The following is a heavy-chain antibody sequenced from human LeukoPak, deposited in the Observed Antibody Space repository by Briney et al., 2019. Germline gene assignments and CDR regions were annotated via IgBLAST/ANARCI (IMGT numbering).Heavy chain of an antibody. CDR1: GFTFRGFL. J-gene: IGHJ4*02. Sequence: GGSLRLSCAASGFTFRGFLMNWVRQTPGKGLEWVANIKQDESEKYYADAVKGRFTISRDNTKNSLSLQMNSLTAEDTAVYYCARAGSNWNYVYWGQGTLVTVSS. V-gene: IGHV3-7*01. D-gene: IGHD1-7*01. CDR2: IKQDESEK. CDR3: ARAGSNWNYVY.